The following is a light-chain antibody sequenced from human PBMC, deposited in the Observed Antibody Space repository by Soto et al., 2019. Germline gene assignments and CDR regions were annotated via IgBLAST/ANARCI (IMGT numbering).Light chain of an antibody. V-gene: IGKV3-15*01. J-gene: IGKJ4*01. Sequence: EILITHSQATLAVSPGERAAPSSKASQSVSSNLAWYQQKPGQAPKLLIFGASTRASGIPARFSASGSGTEFSLTISSLQSEDFAVYYCQQYSNWPLTFGGGTKVDI. CDR1: QSVSSN. CDR2: GAS. CDR3: QQYSNWPLT.